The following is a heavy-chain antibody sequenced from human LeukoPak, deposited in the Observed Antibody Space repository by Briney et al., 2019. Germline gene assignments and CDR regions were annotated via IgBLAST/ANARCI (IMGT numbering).Heavy chain of an antibody. V-gene: IGHV4-39*01. D-gene: IGHD2-15*01. J-gene: IGHJ4*02. CDR3: ARRDGNYFDY. Sequence: SETLSLTCTVSGGSISSSSYYWGWIRQPPGKGLEWIGSIYYSGSTYYSPSLKSRVTISVDTSKNQFSLKLSSVTAADTAVYYCARRDGNYFDYWGQGTLVTVSS. CDR1: GGSISSSSYY. CDR2: IYYSGST.